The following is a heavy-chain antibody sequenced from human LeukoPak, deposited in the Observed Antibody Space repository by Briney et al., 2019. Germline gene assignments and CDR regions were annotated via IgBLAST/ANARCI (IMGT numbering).Heavy chain of an antibody. D-gene: IGHD2-15*01. CDR3: ARDKSRQISNWFDP. J-gene: IGHJ5*02. CDR2: INPNSGGT. V-gene: IGHV1-2*02. Sequence: ASVKVSCKASGYTFSGYYVHWVRQAPGQGLEWMGCINPNSGGTNYAQKFQGRVTMTRDTSISTAYMELSRLRSDDTAVYYCARDKSRQISNWFDPWGQGTLVTVSS. CDR1: GYTFSGYY.